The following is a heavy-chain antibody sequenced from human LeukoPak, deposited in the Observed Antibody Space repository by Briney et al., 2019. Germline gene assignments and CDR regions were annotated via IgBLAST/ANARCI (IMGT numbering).Heavy chain of an antibody. CDR2: INPSGGST. Sequence: ASVKVSCKASGYTFTSYYMHWVRQAPGQGLEWMGIINPSGGSTSYAQKFQGRVTMTRDMSTSTVYMELSSLRSEDTAVYYCAGGNIVVVPAATPANYYFDYWGQGTLVTVSS. CDR1: GYTFTSYY. D-gene: IGHD2-2*01. CDR3: AGGNIVVVPAATPANYYFDY. V-gene: IGHV1-46*01. J-gene: IGHJ4*02.